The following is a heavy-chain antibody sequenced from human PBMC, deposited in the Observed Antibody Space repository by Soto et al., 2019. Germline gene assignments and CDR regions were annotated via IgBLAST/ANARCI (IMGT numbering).Heavy chain of an antibody. CDR3: ARGWWPSFDY. CDR2: IYYSGST. V-gene: IGHV4-59*01. D-gene: IGHD2-15*01. Sequence: QVQLQESGPGLVKPSETLSLTCTVSGGSISSYYWSWIRQPPGKGLEWIGYIYYSGSTNYYPSLLSRVTISVYTSKNHFSLRLRSVTAADTAVYYCARGWWPSFDYWGQGTLVTFSA. CDR1: GGSISSYY. J-gene: IGHJ4*02.